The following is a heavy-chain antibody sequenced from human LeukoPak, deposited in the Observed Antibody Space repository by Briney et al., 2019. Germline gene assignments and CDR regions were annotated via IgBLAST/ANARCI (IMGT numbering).Heavy chain of an antibody. CDR1: GFTFSDYY. D-gene: IGHD1-26*01. Sequence: GGSLRLSCTASGFTFSDYYMSWIRQAPGKGLEWVSYINRGSSTIYYADSVKGRFTISRDNAKNSLSLQMNSLRAEDTAIYYCARDTGSYTGMDVWGQGTTVTVTS. CDR3: ARDTGSYTGMDV. CDR2: INRGSSTI. V-gene: IGHV3-11*04. J-gene: IGHJ6*02.